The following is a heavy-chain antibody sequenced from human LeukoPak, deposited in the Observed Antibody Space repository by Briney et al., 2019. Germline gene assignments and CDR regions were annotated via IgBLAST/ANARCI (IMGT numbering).Heavy chain of an antibody. V-gene: IGHV1-69*13. CDR3: ARSRGMDGGDGYIIDAFDI. Sequence: SVKVSCKASGGTFSSYAISWVRQAPGQGLEWMGGIIPIFGTANYAQKFQGRVTITADESTSTAYMELSSLRSEDTAVYYCARSRGMDGGDGYIIDAFDIWGQGTMVTVSS. J-gene: IGHJ3*02. CDR1: GGTFSSYA. CDR2: IIPIFGTA. D-gene: IGHD5-24*01.